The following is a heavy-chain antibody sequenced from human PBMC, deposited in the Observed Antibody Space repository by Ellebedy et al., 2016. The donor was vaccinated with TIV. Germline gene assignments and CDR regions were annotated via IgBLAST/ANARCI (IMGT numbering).Heavy chain of an antibody. J-gene: IGHJ4*02. V-gene: IGHV3-74*01. Sequence: GESLKISXAASGFTFSRYWMHWVRQVPGKGLVWVSRIDNDGTRTDYADSVKGRFTISRDSAKNMLYLQMNSLRAEDTAVFYCVRDQMGSSYPFDYWGQGTLVTVSP. CDR2: IDNDGTRT. CDR1: GFTFSRYW. CDR3: VRDQMGSSYPFDY. D-gene: IGHD5-24*01.